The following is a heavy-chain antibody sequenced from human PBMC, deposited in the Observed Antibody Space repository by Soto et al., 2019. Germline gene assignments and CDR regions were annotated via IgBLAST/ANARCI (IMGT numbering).Heavy chain of an antibody. V-gene: IGHV3-13*01. CDR1: GFTFSTFD. Sequence: GGSLRLSCAGSGFTFSTFDIHWVRQAPGKGLEWVSGIGTLSDTFYAASVQGRFTISRQNAKNSVYLQMNSLRAGDTAFYYCARGRSFSYDSTPPPMFDPWGQGTMVTVSS. CDR3: ARGRSFSYDSTPPPMFDP. J-gene: IGHJ5*02. D-gene: IGHD3-10*01. CDR2: IGTLSDT.